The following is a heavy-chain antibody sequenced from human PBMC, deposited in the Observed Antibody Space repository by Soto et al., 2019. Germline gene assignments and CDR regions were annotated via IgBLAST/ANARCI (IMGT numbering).Heavy chain of an antibody. J-gene: IGHJ4*02. D-gene: IGHD3-22*01. CDR2: ISTNGGST. CDR1: GFTFSIYA. Sequence: GGSLRLSCSASGFTFSIYAMHWVLQAPGKGLEYVSSISTNGGSTHYADSVKGRFTISRDNSKNTQYLQMSSLRADDTAVYYCVKGEYYYDSSGYYPFDYWGQGTLVTVSS. V-gene: IGHV3-64D*06. CDR3: VKGEYYYDSSGYYPFDY.